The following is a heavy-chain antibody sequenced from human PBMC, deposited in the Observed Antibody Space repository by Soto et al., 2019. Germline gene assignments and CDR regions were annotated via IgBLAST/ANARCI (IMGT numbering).Heavy chain of an antibody. V-gene: IGHV3-66*01. CDR2: IYSGGAT. CDR1: EFTVSNYY. Sequence: EVHLVESGGGLVQPGGSLRLSCAASEFTVSNYYMRWVRQAPGKGLEWVSLIYSGGATYYADSVQGRFTTSRDNSKNKLYLQINSMRDEDTGVYYCASDGTDNWVGGQGILVTVSS. J-gene: IGHJ4*02. CDR3: ASDGTDNWV. D-gene: IGHD1-1*01.